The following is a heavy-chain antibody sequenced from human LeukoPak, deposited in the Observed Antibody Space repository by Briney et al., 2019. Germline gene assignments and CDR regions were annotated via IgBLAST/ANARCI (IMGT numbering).Heavy chain of an antibody. Sequence: PGRSLRLSCTASGFKFQNYAIHWVRQAPGKGLEWASGVSWNNETLDYGDSVKGRFTISRDNAKNSVYLQMNSLKDEDTALYYCARDWGSSGWFYFDSWGQGTLVTVSS. D-gene: IGHD6-19*01. CDR1: GFKFQNYA. CDR2: VSWNNETL. V-gene: IGHV3-9*01. J-gene: IGHJ4*02. CDR3: ARDWGSSGWFYFDS.